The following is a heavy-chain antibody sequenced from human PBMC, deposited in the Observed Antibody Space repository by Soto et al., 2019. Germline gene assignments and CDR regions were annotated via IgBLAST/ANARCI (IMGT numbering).Heavy chain of an antibody. V-gene: IGHV1-69*13. CDR3: AINILTGYYKFDY. Sequence: SVKVSCKASGGTFSSYAISWVRQAPGQGLEWMGGIIPIFATANYAQKFQGRVTITADESTSTAYMELSSLRSEDTAVYYCAINILTGYYKFDYWGQGTLVTVSS. D-gene: IGHD3-9*01. CDR1: GGTFSSYA. J-gene: IGHJ4*02. CDR2: IIPIFATA.